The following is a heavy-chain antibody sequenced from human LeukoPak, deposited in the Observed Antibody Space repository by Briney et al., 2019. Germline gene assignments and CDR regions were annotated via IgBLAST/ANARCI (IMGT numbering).Heavy chain of an antibody. J-gene: IGHJ6*04. CDR3: ARDRGFGQADV. Sequence: GGSLRLSCAASGFTFSGYWLSWLRQAPGQGLEWVANIKQDGGEKCYVDSVKGRFTISRDNAKNSLYLQTNSLRAEYTAVYYCARDRGFGQADVWGKGTTVTVSS. CDR1: GFTFSGYW. CDR2: IKQDGGEK. V-gene: IGHV3-7*01. D-gene: IGHD3-10*01.